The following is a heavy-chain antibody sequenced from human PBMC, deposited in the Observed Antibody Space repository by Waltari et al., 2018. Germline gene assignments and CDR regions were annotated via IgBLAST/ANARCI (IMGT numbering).Heavy chain of an antibody. V-gene: IGHV4-59*01. CDR3: ARVLSGSHPGGFDY. CDR2: IYYSGST. J-gene: IGHJ4*02. Sequence: QVQLQESGSGLVKPSETLSLTCTVSGGSISSYYWSWIRQPPGKGLEWIGYIYYSGSTNYNPSLKSRVTISVDTSKNQFSLKLSSVTAADTAVYYCARVLSGSHPGGFDYWGQGTLVTVSS. D-gene: IGHD1-26*01. CDR1: GGSISSYY.